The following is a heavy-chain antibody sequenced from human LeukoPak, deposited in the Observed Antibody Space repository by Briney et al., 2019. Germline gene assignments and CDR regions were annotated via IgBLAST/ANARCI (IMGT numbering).Heavy chain of an antibody. CDR1: GFTFSSYG. CDR2: ISYDGSNK. D-gene: IGHD3-10*01. Sequence: GGSLRLSCAASGFTFSSYGMHWVRQAPGKGLEWVAVISYDGSNKYYADSVKGRFTISRDNSKNTLYLQMNSLRAEDTAVYYCAKEAYGSGSSFDYWGQGTLVTVSS. V-gene: IGHV3-30*18. CDR3: AKEAYGSGSSFDY. J-gene: IGHJ4*02.